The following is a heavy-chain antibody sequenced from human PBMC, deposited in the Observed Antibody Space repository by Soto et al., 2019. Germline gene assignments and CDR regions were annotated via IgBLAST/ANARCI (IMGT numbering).Heavy chain of an antibody. CDR3: ARASTSRPYYYYYYMDV. CDR2: TRNKANSYTT. D-gene: IGHD2-2*01. Sequence: EVQLVESGGGLVQPGGSLRLSCAASGFTFSDHYMDWVRQAPGKGLEWVGRTRNKANSYTTEYAASVKGRFTISRDDSKNSLYLQMNSLKTEDTAVYYCARASTSRPYYYYYYMDVWGKGTTVTVSS. V-gene: IGHV3-72*01. J-gene: IGHJ6*03. CDR1: GFTFSDHY.